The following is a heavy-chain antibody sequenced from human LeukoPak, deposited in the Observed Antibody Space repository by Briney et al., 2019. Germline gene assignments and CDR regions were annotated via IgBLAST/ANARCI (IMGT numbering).Heavy chain of an antibody. J-gene: IGHJ4*02. CDR3: ARGGRFLASCDY. CDR2: ISSSGSTI. Sequence: GRSLRLSCAASGFTFSSYGMHWVRQAPGKGLEWVSYISSSGSTIYYADSVKGRFTISRDNAKNSLYLQMNSLRAEDTAVYYCARGGRFLASCDYWGQGTLVTVSS. V-gene: IGHV3-48*04. D-gene: IGHD3-3*01. CDR1: GFTFSSYG.